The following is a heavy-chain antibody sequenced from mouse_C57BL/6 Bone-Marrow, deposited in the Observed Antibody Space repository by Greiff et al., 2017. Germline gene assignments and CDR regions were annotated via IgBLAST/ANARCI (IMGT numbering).Heavy chain of an antibody. V-gene: IGHV5-17*01. CDR1: GFTFSDYG. J-gene: IGHJ4*01. D-gene: IGHD4-1*02. Sequence: VQLKESGGGLMKPGGSLKLSCAASGFTFSDYGMHWVRQAPEKGLEWVAYISSGSSTIYYADTVKGRFTISRDNAKNTLFLQMTSLRSEDTAMYYCARQLYYAMDYWGQGTSVTVSS. CDR2: ISSGSSTI. CDR3: ARQLYYAMDY.